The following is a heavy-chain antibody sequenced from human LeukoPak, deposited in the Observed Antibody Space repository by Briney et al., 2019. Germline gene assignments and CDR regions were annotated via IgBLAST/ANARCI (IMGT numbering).Heavy chain of an antibody. D-gene: IGHD2-15*01. J-gene: IGHJ5*02. V-gene: IGHV3-23*01. CDR3: ATYCSGGSCYKGLDP. CDR2: IRSSGDT. Sequence: GRSLRLSCAGFTFSSYAMSWVRQAPGKGLEWVSTIRSSGDTYYADSVKGRFTISRDNSKNTLYLQMNSLRAEDTAVYFGATYCSGGSCYKGLDPWGQGTLVTVSS. CDR1: GFTFSSYA.